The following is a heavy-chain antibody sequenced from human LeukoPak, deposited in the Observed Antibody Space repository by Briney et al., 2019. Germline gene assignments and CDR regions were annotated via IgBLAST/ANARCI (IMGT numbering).Heavy chain of an antibody. V-gene: IGHV4-59*08. Sequence: PSETLSLTCTVSGVSASDYYWSWIRQPPGKGLEWIGYVSNRGTTNDHPSLKSRVTISVDKSKNRFSLKLRSVTAADTAVYYCARHKLRSFGESPVYFFGYWGQGTLVTVSS. J-gene: IGHJ4*02. CDR1: GVSASDYY. CDR2: VSNRGTT. D-gene: IGHD3-10*01. CDR3: ARHKLRSFGESPVYFFGY.